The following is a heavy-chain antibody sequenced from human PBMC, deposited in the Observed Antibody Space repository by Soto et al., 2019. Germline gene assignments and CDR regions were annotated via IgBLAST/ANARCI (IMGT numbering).Heavy chain of an antibody. D-gene: IGHD3-22*01. CDR1: GFTFSSYW. V-gene: IGHV3-74*01. CDR2: INSDGSST. Sequence: GGSPRISRAASGFTFSSYWMHWVRQAPGKGLVWVSRINSDGSSTSYADSVKGRFTISRYNTKNTLYLQMNSLRAEDTVVYYCARTDTSSGYYAEYLQHWGQGTLVTVSS. CDR3: ARTDTSSGYYAEYLQH. J-gene: IGHJ1*01.